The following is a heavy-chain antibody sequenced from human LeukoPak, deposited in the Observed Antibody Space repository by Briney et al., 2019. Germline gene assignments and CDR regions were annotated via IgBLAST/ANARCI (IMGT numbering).Heavy chain of an antibody. CDR3: AIGGRITIFGVATPSFDY. D-gene: IGHD3-3*01. CDR1: GGSLNSSYW. CDR2: IYHSGST. V-gene: IGHV4-4*02. Sequence: GTLSLTCPCSGGSLNSSYWVGWGRPAPGKGLGGVWGIYHSGSTNYNPSLKSRVTISVDKSKNQFSLKLSSVTAADTAVYYCAIGGRITIFGVATPSFDYWGQGTLVTVSS. J-gene: IGHJ4*02.